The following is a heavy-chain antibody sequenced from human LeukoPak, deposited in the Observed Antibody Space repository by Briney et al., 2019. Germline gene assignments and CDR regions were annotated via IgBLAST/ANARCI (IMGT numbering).Heavy chain of an antibody. CDR2: IYYSGST. CDR3: ARGLAYCGGDCYNY. D-gene: IGHD2-21*02. Sequence: SETLSLTXTVSGGSISSYYWIWIRQAPGKGLEWIGYIYYSGSTNYNPSLKGRVAISVDTSKTQFSLKLSSVPAADTAVYYCARGLAYCGGDCYNYWGQGTLVTVSS. J-gene: IGHJ4*02. CDR1: GGSISSYY. V-gene: IGHV4-59*01.